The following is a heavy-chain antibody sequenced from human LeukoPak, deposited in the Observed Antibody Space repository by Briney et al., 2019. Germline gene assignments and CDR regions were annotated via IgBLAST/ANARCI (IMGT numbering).Heavy chain of an antibody. Sequence: PSQTLSLTCAVSGGSISSGGYSWSWIRQSPGKGLEWIGFMHHSGSANSNPSLKSRVTISMDTSKNQFSLKMSSVTAADTAVYYCATSYRACLTSCYGRYDAFDIWGQGTMVTVSS. CDR3: ATSYRACLTSCYGRYDAFDI. V-gene: IGHV4-30-4*07. CDR2: MHHSGSA. D-gene: IGHD2-2*01. CDR1: GGSISSGGYS. J-gene: IGHJ3*02.